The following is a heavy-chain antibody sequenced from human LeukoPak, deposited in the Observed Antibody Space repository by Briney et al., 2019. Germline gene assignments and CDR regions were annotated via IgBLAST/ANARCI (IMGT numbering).Heavy chain of an antibody. CDR1: GFTFSSYG. D-gene: IGHD3-10*01. V-gene: IGHV3-30*03. CDR3: ARSAITMVRGVIIHPLDY. CDR2: ISYDGSNK. J-gene: IGHJ4*02. Sequence: GGSLRLSCAASGFTFSSYGMHWVRQAPGKGLEWVAVISYDGSNKYYADSVKGRFTISRGNSKNTLYLQMNSLRAEDTAVYYCARSAITMVRGVIIHPLDYWGQGTLVTVSS.